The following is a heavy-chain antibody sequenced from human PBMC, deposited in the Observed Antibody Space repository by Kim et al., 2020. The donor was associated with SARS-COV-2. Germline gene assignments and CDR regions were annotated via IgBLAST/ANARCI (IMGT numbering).Heavy chain of an antibody. V-gene: IGHV1-46*01. D-gene: IGHD4-17*01. CDR3: ASGDYDLLLRY. J-gene: IGHJ4*02. Sequence: SYAQKFQGRVTMTRDTSTSTVYMELSSLRSEDTAVYYCASGDYDLLLRYWGQGTLVTVSS.